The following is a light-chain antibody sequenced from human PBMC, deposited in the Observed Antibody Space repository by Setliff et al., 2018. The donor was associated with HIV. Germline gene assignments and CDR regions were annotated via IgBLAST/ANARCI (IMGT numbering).Light chain of an antibody. CDR3: SSYTSSGTV. V-gene: IGLV2-14*03. CDR2: DVD. J-gene: IGLJ2*01. Sequence: QSDLAQPASVSGSPGQSITISCTGTSTDVGGYDYVSWYQHYTGKAPKFIIFDVDNRPSGVSDLFSGSKSGNTASLTISGLQAEDEADYYCSSYTSSGTVFGGGTKVTVL. CDR1: STDVGGYDY.